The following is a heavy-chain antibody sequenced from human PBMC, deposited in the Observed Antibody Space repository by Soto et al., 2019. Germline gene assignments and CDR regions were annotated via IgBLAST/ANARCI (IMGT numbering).Heavy chain of an antibody. V-gene: IGHV3-21*06. J-gene: IGHJ4*02. D-gene: IGHD1-26*01. CDR1: GFTFSSYS. CDR2: ISSSSNYI. Sequence: EVQLVESGGGLVKPGGSLSPSCSASGFTFSSYSMNWVAQPPGKGLEWVSSISSSSNYIYYADSVKGRFTISRDNAKNSLYLQMNSLRAEDTAVYYCARDLVGVTYWGQGTLVTVSS. CDR3: ARDLVGVTY.